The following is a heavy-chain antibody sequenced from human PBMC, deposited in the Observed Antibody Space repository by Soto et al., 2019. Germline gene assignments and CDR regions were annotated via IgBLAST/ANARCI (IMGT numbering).Heavy chain of an antibody. CDR1: GGTFSSYA. CDR3: ARGYYYDSSGYYSNAYYFDY. CDR2: IIPIFGTA. J-gene: IGHJ4*02. Sequence: QVQLVQSGAEVKKPGSSVKVSCKASGGTFSSYAISWVRQAPGQGLEWMGGIIPIFGTANYAQKFQGRVTITADESTSTAYMELSSLRSKDTAVYYCARGYYYDSSGYYSNAYYFDYWGQGTLVTVSS. D-gene: IGHD3-22*01. V-gene: IGHV1-69*01.